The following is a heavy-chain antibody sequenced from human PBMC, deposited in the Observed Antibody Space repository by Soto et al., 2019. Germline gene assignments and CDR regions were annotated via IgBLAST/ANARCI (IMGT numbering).Heavy chain of an antibody. CDR1: GGSFSGYY. CDR3: ARGRQWLQYFEY. J-gene: IGHJ4*02. V-gene: IGHV4-34*01. D-gene: IGHD5-12*01. Sequence: SETLSLTCAVYGGSFSGYYWSWIRQPPGKGLEWIGEINHSGSTNYNPSLKSRVTISVDTPKNQFSLKLSSVTAADTAVYYCARGRQWLQYFEYWGQGTLVTVSS. CDR2: INHSGST.